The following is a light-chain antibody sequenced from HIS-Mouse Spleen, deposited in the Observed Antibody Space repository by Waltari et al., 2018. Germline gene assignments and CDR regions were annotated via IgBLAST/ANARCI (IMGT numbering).Light chain of an antibody. CDR2: DVS. V-gene: IGLV2-14*03. Sequence: QSALTQPASVSGSPGQSITISCTGPSSYVGGYNYVPCYQQHPGKAPKLMIYDVSNRPSGVSNRFSGSKSGNTASLTISGLQAEDEADYYCSSYTSSSTLGVFGTGTKVTVL. CDR3: SSYTSSSTLGV. J-gene: IGLJ1*01. CDR1: SSYVGGYNY.